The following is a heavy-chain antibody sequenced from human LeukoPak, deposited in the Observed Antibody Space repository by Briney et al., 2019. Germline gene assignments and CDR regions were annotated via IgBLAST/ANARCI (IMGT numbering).Heavy chain of an antibody. CDR2: IYPGDSDT. J-gene: IGHJ3*02. D-gene: IGHD1-1*01. Sequence: GESLKISCQASGYSFTKYWIGWVRQMSGKGLEWMGIIYPGDSDTRYNPSFQGQVTLSDDKSINTAYLQWSSLRPSDTAMYYCARRLRTGGFDIWGQGTEVTVSS. V-gene: IGHV5-51*01. CDR1: GYSFTKYW. CDR3: ARRLRTGGFDI.